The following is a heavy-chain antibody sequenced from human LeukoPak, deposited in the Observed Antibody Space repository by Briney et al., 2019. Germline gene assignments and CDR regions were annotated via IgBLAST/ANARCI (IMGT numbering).Heavy chain of an antibody. J-gene: IGHJ5*02. CDR2: IIPIFGTA. D-gene: IGHD1-26*01. CDR1: GGTFSSYA. CDR3: ASGSGSYDWFDP. Sequence: SVKVSCKASGGTFSSYAISWVRQAHGQGLEWMGGIIPIFGTANYAQKFQGRVTITADESTSTAYMELSSLRSEDTAVYYCASGSGSYDWFDPWGQGTLVTVSS. V-gene: IGHV1-69*01.